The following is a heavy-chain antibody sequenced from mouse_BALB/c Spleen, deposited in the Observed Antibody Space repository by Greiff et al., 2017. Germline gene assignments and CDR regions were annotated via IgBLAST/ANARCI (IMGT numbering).Heavy chain of an antibody. Sequence: VQLKESGGGLVQPGGSMKLSCVASGFTFSNYWMNWVRQSPEKGLEWVAEIRLKSNNYATHYAESVKGRFTISRDDSKSSVYLQMNNLRAEDTGIYYCTRRWDALNYWGQGTTLTVSS. CDR1: GFTFSNYW. CDR2: IRLKSNNYAT. V-gene: IGHV6-6*02. J-gene: IGHJ2*01. D-gene: IGHD4-1*01. CDR3: TRRWDALNY.